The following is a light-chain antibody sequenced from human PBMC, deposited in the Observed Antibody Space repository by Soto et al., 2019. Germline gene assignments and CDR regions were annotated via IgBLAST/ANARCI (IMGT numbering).Light chain of an antibody. J-gene: IGLJ2*01. Sequence: QSALTQPPSASGSPGQSVTISCTGTSSDVGGYNYVSWYQQHPGKAPKLIIYEVNKRPSGVPDRLSGSKSGNPASLTVSGHQAEDEADFYCSSYGGSNNLIFGGGTKLTVL. CDR1: SSDVGGYNY. CDR2: EVN. V-gene: IGLV2-8*01. CDR3: SSYGGSNNLI.